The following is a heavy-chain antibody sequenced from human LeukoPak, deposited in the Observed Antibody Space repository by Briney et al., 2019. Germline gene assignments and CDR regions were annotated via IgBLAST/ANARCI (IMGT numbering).Heavy chain of an antibody. D-gene: IGHD3-3*01. CDR1: GFTFSSYS. V-gene: IGHV3-48*01. J-gene: IGHJ3*02. CDR3: ARDFSISIFGVVIDPDAFDI. CDR2: ISSNSSTI. Sequence: GGSLRLSCAASGFTFSSYSMNWVRQAPGKGLEWVSYISSNSSTIYYADSVKGRFTISRDNAKNSLYLQMNSLRAEDTAVYYCARDFSISIFGVVIDPDAFDIWGQGTMVTVSS.